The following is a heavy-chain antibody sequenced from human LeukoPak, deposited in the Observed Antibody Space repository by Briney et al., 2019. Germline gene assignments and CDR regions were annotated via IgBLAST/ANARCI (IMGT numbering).Heavy chain of an antibody. Sequence: GESLKISCKVSGYGFTSYWIGWVRQMPGKGLEWMAIIYPGDPDSRYNPSFQGQVTISADNPISTAYLQWSSLKASDTALYYCARRAYCVGDSKDCAFDIWGQGTMVTVSS. D-gene: IGHD2-21*02. CDR3: ARRAYCVGDSKDCAFDI. V-gene: IGHV5-51*01. CDR1: GYGFTSYW. J-gene: IGHJ3*02. CDR2: IYPGDPDS.